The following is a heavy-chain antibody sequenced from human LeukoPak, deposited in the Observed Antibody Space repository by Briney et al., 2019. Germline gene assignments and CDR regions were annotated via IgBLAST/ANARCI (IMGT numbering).Heavy chain of an antibody. Sequence: SETLSLTCAVYGGSFSGYYWSWIRQPPGMGLEWIGEINHSGSTNYNPSLKSRVTISVDTSKNQFSLKLSSVTAADTAVYYCARGPEDYVWGSYRYTRSLDYWGQGTLVTVSS. J-gene: IGHJ4*02. CDR1: GGSFSGYY. D-gene: IGHD3-16*02. CDR2: INHSGST. CDR3: ARGPEDYVWGSYRYTRSLDY. V-gene: IGHV4-34*01.